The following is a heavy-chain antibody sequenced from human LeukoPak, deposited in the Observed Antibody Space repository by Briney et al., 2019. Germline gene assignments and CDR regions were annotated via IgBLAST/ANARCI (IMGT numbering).Heavy chain of an antibody. D-gene: IGHD5-18*01. CDR2: ISYDGSNK. V-gene: IGHV3-30-3*01. CDR3: AGEMGYSYGYIPFYYYMDV. Sequence: GGSLRLSCAASGFTFSSYAMHWVRQAPGKGLEWVAVISYDGSNKYYADSVKGRFTISRDNSKNTLYLQMNSLRAEDTAVYYCAGEMGYSYGYIPFYYYMDVWGKGTTVTVSS. J-gene: IGHJ6*03. CDR1: GFTFSSYA.